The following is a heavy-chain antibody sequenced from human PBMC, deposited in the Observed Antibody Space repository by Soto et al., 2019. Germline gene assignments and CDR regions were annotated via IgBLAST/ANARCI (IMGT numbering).Heavy chain of an antibody. CDR3: ARGAGYCSGDCWNDYYYAMDV. V-gene: IGHV1-3*01. Sequence: XSVKVSCKASVYIFTNYAIHWVRQAPGQRLEWLGWINVGTGNTKYSQNFQGRVTITRDTSATTAYMELSSLRSEDTAVYYCARGAGYCSGDCWNDYYYAMDVWGQGTTFTVSS. CDR1: VYIFTNYA. CDR2: INVGTGNT. J-gene: IGHJ6*02. D-gene: IGHD2-21*02.